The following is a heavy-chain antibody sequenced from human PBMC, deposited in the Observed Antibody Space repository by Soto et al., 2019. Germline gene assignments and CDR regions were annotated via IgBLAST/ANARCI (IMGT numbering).Heavy chain of an antibody. V-gene: IGHV3-48*03. J-gene: IGHJ4*02. D-gene: IGHD2-21*02. CDR2: INYSGSNI. Sequence: LRLSCAASGFTFSNSEMFWVRQAPGKGLEWVSKINYSGSNIYYSKSVKGRFTISRDNAKNSLSLQMNSLTDEDTAIYYCASEALCGADCYFFEYWGPGTLVTVSS. CDR3: ASEALCGADCYFFEY. CDR1: GFTFSNSE.